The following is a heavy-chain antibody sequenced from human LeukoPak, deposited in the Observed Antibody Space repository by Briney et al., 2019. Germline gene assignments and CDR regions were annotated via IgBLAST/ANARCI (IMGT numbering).Heavy chain of an antibody. CDR2: IHSDGSST. CDR1: GFTFSKNW. V-gene: IGHV3-74*01. J-gene: IGHJ3*02. Sequence: PGGSLRLSCAASGFTFSKNWMHSVCQAPGKGLVWVSRIHSDGSSTAYADSVKGRFTISRDNAKNTLYLQMNSLRAEDTAVYYCAGGADYIDIASQGTMVTVSS. D-gene: IGHD3-10*01. CDR3: AGGADYIDI.